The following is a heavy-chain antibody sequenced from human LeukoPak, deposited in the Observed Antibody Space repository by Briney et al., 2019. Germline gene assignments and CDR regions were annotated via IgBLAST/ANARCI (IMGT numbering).Heavy chain of an antibody. CDR2: ISSSGKT. CDR3: AKDRFSSSSAVDFDY. V-gene: IGHV3-53*01. CDR1: GFTVSSNY. Sequence: GGSLRLSCAASGFTVSSNYMSWVRQAPGKGLEWVSVISSSGKTYYADSVKGRFTISRDNSKNTMYLQMNSLRAEDTAIYYCAKDRFSSSSAVDFDYWGQGTLVTVSS. J-gene: IGHJ4*02. D-gene: IGHD6-6*01.